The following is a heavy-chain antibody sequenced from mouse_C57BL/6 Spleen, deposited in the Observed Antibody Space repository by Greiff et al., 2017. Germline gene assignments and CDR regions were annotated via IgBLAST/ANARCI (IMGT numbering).Heavy chain of an antibody. Sequence: VQLQHSDAELVKPGASVKISCKVSGYTFTDHTIHWMKQRPEQGLEWIGYIYPRDGSTKYNEKFKGKATLTADKSSSTAYMQLNSLTSEDSAVYFCARWEYYGSREDWYFDVWGTGTTVTVSS. CDR1: GYTFTDHT. D-gene: IGHD1-1*01. V-gene: IGHV1-78*01. CDR2: IYPRDGST. CDR3: ARWEYYGSREDWYFDV. J-gene: IGHJ1*03.